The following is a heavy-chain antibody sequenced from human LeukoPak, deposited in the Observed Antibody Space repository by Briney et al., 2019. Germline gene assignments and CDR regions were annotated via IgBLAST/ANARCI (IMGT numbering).Heavy chain of an antibody. J-gene: IGHJ4*02. D-gene: IGHD3-9*01. CDR2: ITGGGSGI. V-gene: IGHV3-23*01. Sequence: GGSLRLSCAASGFPFSNYAMSWVRQAPGKGLEWVSAITGGGSGIYYADSMKSRFTISRDNSKNTLYLQINSLRAEDTAVYYCAKWGDYDVLTGYYVSDYWGQGTLVTVSS. CDR1: GFPFSNYA. CDR3: AKWGDYDVLTGYYVSDY.